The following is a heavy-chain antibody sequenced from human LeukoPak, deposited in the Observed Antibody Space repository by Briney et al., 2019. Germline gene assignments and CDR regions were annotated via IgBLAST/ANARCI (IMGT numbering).Heavy chain of an antibody. J-gene: IGHJ4*02. CDR2: LSTYNGNT. D-gene: IGHD2-15*01. Sequence: GASVKVSCKASGYTFTSHGISWVRQAPGQGLEWMGWLSTYNGNTNYAQKLQGRVSMTTDTSTSTAYMDLRSLRSDDTAVYYCARDSFPRVDYVDCWGQGTLVTVSS. V-gene: IGHV1-18*01. CDR1: GYTFTSHG. CDR3: ARDSFPRVDYVDC.